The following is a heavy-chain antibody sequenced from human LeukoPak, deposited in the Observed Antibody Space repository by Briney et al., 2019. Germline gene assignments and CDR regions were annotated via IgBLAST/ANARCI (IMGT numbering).Heavy chain of an antibody. CDR3: ARGDYPRAFDI. CDR1: GGSISSYY. Sequence: PSETLSRTCTVSGGSISSYYWSWIRQPPGKGLEWIGYIHYSGSTNYNPSLKSRVTISVDTSKNQFSLKLSSVTAADTAVYYCARGDYPRAFDIWDQGTMVTVSS. V-gene: IGHV4-59*01. J-gene: IGHJ3*02. CDR2: IHYSGST. D-gene: IGHD4-11*01.